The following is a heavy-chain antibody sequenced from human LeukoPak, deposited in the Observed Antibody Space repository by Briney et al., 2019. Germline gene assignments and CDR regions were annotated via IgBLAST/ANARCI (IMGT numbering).Heavy chain of an antibody. J-gene: IGHJ5*02. CDR1: GGFISRSSYY. CDR2: NYYSGST. D-gene: IGHD3-10*01. Sequence: SETLSLTCTVSGGFISRSSYYGGWIRQPPGKGLEWIGSNYYSGSTYYNPSLKSRVTMSVDTSKNQFSLKLSSVTAADTAVYYCARAPKVGYYGSGSYAWFDPWGQGTLVTVSS. CDR3: ARAPKVGYYGSGSYAWFDP. V-gene: IGHV4-39*01.